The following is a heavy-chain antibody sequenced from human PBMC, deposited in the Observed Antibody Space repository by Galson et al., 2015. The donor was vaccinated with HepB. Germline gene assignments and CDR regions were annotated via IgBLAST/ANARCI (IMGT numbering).Heavy chain of an antibody. V-gene: IGHV1-18*01. CDR3: AREKSSSWTMGNNWYFDL. CDR2: ISAYNGNT. J-gene: IGHJ2*01. Sequence: SVKVSCKASGYTFTSYGISWVRQAPGQRLEWMGWISAYNGNTNYAQKLQGRVTMTTDTSTSTAYMELRSLRSDDTAVYYCAREKSSSWTMGNNWYFDLWGRGTLVTVSS. CDR1: GYTFTSYG. D-gene: IGHD6-13*01.